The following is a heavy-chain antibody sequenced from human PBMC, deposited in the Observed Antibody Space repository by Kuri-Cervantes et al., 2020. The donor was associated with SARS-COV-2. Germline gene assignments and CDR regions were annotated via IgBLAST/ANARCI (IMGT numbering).Heavy chain of an antibody. CDR3: ARAPIYCSSTSCYGAYGMDV. Sequence: GESLKISCAASGFTFSSYAMHWVRQAPGKGLEWVAVISYDGSNKYYADSVKGRFTISRDNSKNTLYLQMDSLRAEDTAVYYCARAPIYCSSTSCYGAYGMDVWGQGTTVTVSS. V-gene: IGHV3-30-3*01. CDR1: GFTFSSYA. CDR2: ISYDGSNK. D-gene: IGHD2-2*01. J-gene: IGHJ6*02.